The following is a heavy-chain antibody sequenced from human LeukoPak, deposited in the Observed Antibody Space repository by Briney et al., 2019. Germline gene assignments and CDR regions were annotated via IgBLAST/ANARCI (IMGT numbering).Heavy chain of an antibody. CDR2: IYYSGST. J-gene: IGHJ4*02. CDR3: ARRRYTSGYLDY. D-gene: IGHD3-22*01. CDR1: GDSISGFY. V-gene: IGHV4-59*08. Sequence: SETLSLTCAASGDSISGFYWSWIRQPPGKGLEWIGYIYYSGSTNYNPSLKSRVTISVDTSKSQFSLKLTSVTAADTAVYYCARRRYTSGYLDYWGQGTLVTVSS.